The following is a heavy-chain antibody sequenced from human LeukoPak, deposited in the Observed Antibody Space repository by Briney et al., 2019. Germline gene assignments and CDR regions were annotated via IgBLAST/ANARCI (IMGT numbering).Heavy chain of an antibody. Sequence: GASVKVSCKVSGYTLTELSMHWVRQAPGKGLEWMGGFDPEDGETIYAQKFQGRVTITADESTSTAYMELSSLRSEDTAVYYCARVGDSSGYYPVWNYMDVWGKGTTVTVSS. D-gene: IGHD3-22*01. CDR3: ARVGDSSGYYPVWNYMDV. J-gene: IGHJ6*03. CDR2: FDPEDGET. CDR1: GYTLTELS. V-gene: IGHV1-24*01.